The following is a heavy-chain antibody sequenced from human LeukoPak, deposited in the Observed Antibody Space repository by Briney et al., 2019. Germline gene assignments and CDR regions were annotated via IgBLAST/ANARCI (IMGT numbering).Heavy chain of an antibody. CDR1: GGSLSSSIW. J-gene: IGHJ6*04. V-gene: IGHV4-4*02. D-gene: IGHD6-19*01. CDR2: IYDSGST. Sequence: SGTLSLTCAVSGGSLSSSIWWSWGRKPPGKGLEWVGEIYDSGSTNYKPSLKRRVTISVDKYKNQFSLKLSSVTAADTAVYYCARFSGRPVRSYCYYYGMDVWGKGTTVTVSS. CDR3: ARFSGRPVRSYCYYYGMDV.